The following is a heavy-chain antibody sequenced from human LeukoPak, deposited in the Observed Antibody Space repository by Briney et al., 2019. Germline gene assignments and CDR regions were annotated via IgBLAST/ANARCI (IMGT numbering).Heavy chain of an antibody. Sequence: GGSLRLSCAASGFTFSSYAMSWVRQPPGKGLVWVSRINSDGSITTYAESVKGRFTISRDNAKNTLYLQMNRLRAEDTAIYYCAKDTTDCDADCFPGYWGQGTLVTVSS. CDR2: INSDGSIT. J-gene: IGHJ4*02. CDR3: AKDTTDCDADCFPGY. CDR1: GFTFSSYA. V-gene: IGHV3-74*01. D-gene: IGHD2-21*02.